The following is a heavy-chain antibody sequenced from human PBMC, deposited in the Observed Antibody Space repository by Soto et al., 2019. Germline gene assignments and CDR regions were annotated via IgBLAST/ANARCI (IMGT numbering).Heavy chain of an antibody. D-gene: IGHD2-15*01. J-gene: IGHJ6*02. V-gene: IGHV1-8*01. CDR1: GYTFTSYD. CDR2: MNPNSGNT. CDR3: AREGAATANYGMDV. Sequence: ASVKVSCKASGYTFTSYDINWVRQATGQGLEWMGWMNPNSGNTGYAQKFQGRVTMTRDTSISTVYMELSSLKSDDMAVYYCAREGAATANYGMDVWGQGTTVTVSS.